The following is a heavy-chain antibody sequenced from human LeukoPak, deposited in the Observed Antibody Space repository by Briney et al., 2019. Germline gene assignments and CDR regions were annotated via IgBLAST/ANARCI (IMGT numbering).Heavy chain of an antibody. V-gene: IGHV3-7*01. CDR1: GFTFSSYW. CDR2: IKQDGSEK. CDR3: ARDYDDSSGYYWPDQAHSDAFDI. D-gene: IGHD3-22*01. J-gene: IGHJ3*02. Sequence: PGGSLRLSCAASGFTFSSYWMSWVRQAPGKGLEWVANIKQDGSEKYYVDSVKGRFTISRDNAKNSLYLQMNSLRAEDTAVYYCARDYDDSSGYYWPDQAHSDAFDIWGQGTMVTVSS.